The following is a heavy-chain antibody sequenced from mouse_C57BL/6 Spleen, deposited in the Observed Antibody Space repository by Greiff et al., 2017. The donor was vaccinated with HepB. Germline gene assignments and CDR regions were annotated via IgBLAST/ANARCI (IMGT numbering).Heavy chain of an antibody. CDR2: IYPGSGST. D-gene: IGHD1-1*01. CDR1: GYTFTSYW. V-gene: IGHV1-55*01. J-gene: IGHJ2*01. CDR3: ARSFTTVAPLFDY. Sequence: QVQLKQPGAELVKPGASVKMSCKASGYTFTSYWITWVKQRPGQGLEWIGDIYPGSGSTNYNEKFKSKATLTVDTSSSTAYMQLSSLTSEDSAVYYCARSFTTVAPLFDYWGQGTTLTVSS.